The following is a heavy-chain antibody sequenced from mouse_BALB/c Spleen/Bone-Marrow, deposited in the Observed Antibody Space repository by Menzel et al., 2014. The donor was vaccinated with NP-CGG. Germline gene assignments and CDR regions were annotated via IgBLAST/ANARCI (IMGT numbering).Heavy chain of an antibody. J-gene: IGHJ3*01. CDR1: GFTFSDYY. CDR3: ANYYGSTWFAY. V-gene: IGHV5-4*02. CDR2: ISDGGSYT. Sequence: EVMLVESGGGLVKPGGSLKLSCAASGFTFSDYYMYWVRQTPEKRLEWVATISDGGSYTYHPDSVKGRFTISRDNAKNNLYLQMNSLKSEDTAMYYCANYYGSTWFAYWGQGALVTVSA. D-gene: IGHD1-1*01.